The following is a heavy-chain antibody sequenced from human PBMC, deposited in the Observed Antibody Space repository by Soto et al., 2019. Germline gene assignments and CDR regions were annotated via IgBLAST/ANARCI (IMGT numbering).Heavy chain of an antibody. CDR2: INSGGNR. J-gene: IGHJ6*02. Sequence: EVQLVESGGTLVQPGGSLRLSCAASGFDASVNYMTWVRQAPVKGLEWVSAINSGGNRFYADSVKGRFTISRDNSKNTLYLQMNSLRVEDTAMYYCVRENYYYGMDVWGQGTAVTVSS. CDR1: GFDASVNY. V-gene: IGHV3-66*01. CDR3: VRENYYYGMDV.